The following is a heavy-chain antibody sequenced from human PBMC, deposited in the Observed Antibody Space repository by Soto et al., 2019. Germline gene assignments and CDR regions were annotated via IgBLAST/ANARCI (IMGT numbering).Heavy chain of an antibody. CDR3: ATSYGSGYRAFDS. CDR2: INPILSMS. V-gene: IGHV1-69*02. CDR1: GDTFNFYS. J-gene: IGHJ4*02. Sequence: QVQLVQSGADVQRPGSSVRVSCKASGDTFNFYSINWVRQAPGLGLQWMGRINPILSMSNYAPRFQGRVTMTAAKSTSTAYMELSSLRSEDTAMYYCATSYGSGYRAFDSWGQGALVTVSS. D-gene: IGHD3-10*01.